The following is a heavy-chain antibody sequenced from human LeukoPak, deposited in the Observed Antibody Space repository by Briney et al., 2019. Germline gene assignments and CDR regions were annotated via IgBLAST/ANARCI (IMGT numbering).Heavy chain of an antibody. CDR3: ARVWYSSSWYVNWFDP. D-gene: IGHD6-13*01. CDR1: GFTFSSYS. V-gene: IGHV4-59*08. Sequence: GSLRLSCAASGFTFSSYSMNWVRQAPGKGLEWIGYIYYTGSTYYNPSLKSRVTISVDTSKNQFSLKLSSVTAADTAVYYCARVWYSSSWYVNWFDPWGQGTLVTVSS. CDR2: IYYTGST. J-gene: IGHJ5*02.